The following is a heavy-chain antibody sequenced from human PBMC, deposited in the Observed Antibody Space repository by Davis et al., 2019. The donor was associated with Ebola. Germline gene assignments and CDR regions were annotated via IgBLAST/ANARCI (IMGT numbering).Heavy chain of an antibody. J-gene: IGHJ4*02. Sequence: PGGSLRLSCAASGFTFSSYAMHWVRQAPGKGLEWVAVISYDGSNKYYADSVKGRFTISRDNSKNTLYLQMNSLRAEDTAVYYCARTPDPRGILEWLSQIDYWGQGTLVTVSS. D-gene: IGHD3-3*01. CDR2: ISYDGSNK. CDR1: GFTFSSYA. CDR3: ARTPDPRGILEWLSQIDY. V-gene: IGHV3-30-3*01.